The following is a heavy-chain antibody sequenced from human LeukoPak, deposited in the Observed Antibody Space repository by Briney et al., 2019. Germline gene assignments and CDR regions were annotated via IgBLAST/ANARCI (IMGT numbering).Heavy chain of an antibody. J-gene: IGHJ4*02. Sequence: PGGPPRLYCAASGFTFSSYGLPRGGLAPGQVLAPVAVISYDGSNKYYADSVKGRFTISRDNSKNTLYLQMNSLRAEDTAVYYCAKDRNWNYVGPFDYWGQGTLVTVSS. V-gene: IGHV3-30*18. CDR3: AKDRNWNYVGPFDY. D-gene: IGHD1-7*01. CDR2: ISYDGSNK. CDR1: GFTFSSYG.